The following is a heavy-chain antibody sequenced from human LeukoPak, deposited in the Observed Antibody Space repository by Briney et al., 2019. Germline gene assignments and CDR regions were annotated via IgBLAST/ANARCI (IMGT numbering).Heavy chain of an antibody. CDR3: ARVETIAARLNFDY. Sequence: SETLSLTCAVYGGSFSGYYWSWIRQPPGKGLEWIGYIYYTGSTNYNPSLKSRVTMSVDTSKNQFSLELSSVTAADTAVHYCARVETIAARLNFDYWGQGTLVTVSS. V-gene: IGHV4-59*01. J-gene: IGHJ4*02. CDR1: GGSFSGYY. D-gene: IGHD6-6*01. CDR2: IYYTGST.